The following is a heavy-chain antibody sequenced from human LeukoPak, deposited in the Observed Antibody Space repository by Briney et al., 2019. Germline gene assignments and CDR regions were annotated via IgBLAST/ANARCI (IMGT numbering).Heavy chain of an antibody. CDR3: ASGIRAFDN. J-gene: IGHJ4*02. D-gene: IGHD1-26*01. V-gene: IGHV3-66*01. Sequence: PGGSLRLSCTVSGFTVSSNSMSWVRQAPGKGLEWVSVTYSGGSTYYADSVKGRCTISRDNSKNTLYLQMNSLRGEDTAVYYCASGIRAFDNWGQGTLVTVSS. CDR1: GFTVSSNS. CDR2: TYSGGST.